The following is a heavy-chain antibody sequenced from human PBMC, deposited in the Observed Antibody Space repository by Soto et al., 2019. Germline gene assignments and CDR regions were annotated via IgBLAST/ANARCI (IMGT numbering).Heavy chain of an antibody. Sequence: PSETLSLTCTVFGGSISSYYWSWIRQPPGKGLEWIGYIYYSGSTNYNPSLKSRVTISVDTSKNQFSLKLSSVTAADTANKYRASVIQTSEWEMRGEKEYYQENMDVWGKGTTVTVSS. V-gene: IGHV4-59*01. CDR2: IYYSGST. J-gene: IGHJ6*03. CDR1: GGSISSYY. CDR3: ASVIQTSEWEMRGEKEYYQENMDV. D-gene: IGHD1-26*01.